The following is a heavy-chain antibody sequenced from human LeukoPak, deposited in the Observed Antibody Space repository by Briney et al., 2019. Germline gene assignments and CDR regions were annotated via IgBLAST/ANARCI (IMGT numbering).Heavy chain of an antibody. D-gene: IGHD3-22*01. Sequence: AASVTVSCTASGGTFSSYAISWVRQAPGQGLEWMGGIIPILGIANYAQKFQGRVTITADKSTSTAYMELSSLRSEDTAVYYCARDYYDSSGYSGGYFDYWGQGTLVTVSS. V-gene: IGHV1-69*04. CDR3: ARDYYDSSGYSGGYFDY. J-gene: IGHJ4*02. CDR2: IIPILGIA. CDR1: GGTFSSYA.